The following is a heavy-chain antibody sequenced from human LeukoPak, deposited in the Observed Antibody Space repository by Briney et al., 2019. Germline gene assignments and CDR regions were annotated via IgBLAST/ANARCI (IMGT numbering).Heavy chain of an antibody. D-gene: IGHD3-10*01. Sequence: SVKVSFKASGGTFSSYAISWVRQAPAQGLEWMGGIIPIFGTANYAQKFQGRVTITTDESTSTAYMELSSLRSEDTAVYYCARGAGADYYGSGSYNYWGQGTLVTVSS. CDR2: IIPIFGTA. J-gene: IGHJ4*02. CDR3: ARGAGADYYGSGSYNY. V-gene: IGHV1-69*05. CDR1: GGTFSSYA.